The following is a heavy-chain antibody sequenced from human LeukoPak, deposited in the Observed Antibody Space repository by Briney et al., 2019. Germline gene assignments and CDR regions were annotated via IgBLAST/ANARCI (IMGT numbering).Heavy chain of an antibody. CDR2: IYRTGST. D-gene: IGHD2-2*01. Sequence: TSETLSLTCTVSGGSISSYYWSWIRQPPGKGLEWIGSIYRTGSTNYNPSLKSRVTISVDTSKNQFSLKVRSVTAADTAVYYCARGDCSSTICYSPMDVWGKGTTVTVSS. CDR3: ARGDCSSTICYSPMDV. J-gene: IGHJ6*03. CDR1: GGSISSYY. V-gene: IGHV4-59*08.